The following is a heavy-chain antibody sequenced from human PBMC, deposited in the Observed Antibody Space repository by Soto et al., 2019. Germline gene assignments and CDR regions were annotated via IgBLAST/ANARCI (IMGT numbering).Heavy chain of an antibody. CDR3: AHRVLRTVFGLVTSTAIYFDF. CDR2: IYWDDDK. CDR1: GFSLTTSGVG. D-gene: IGHD3-3*01. J-gene: IGHJ4*02. Sequence: QITLYESGPTQVKPRQTLTLTCTFSGFSLTTSGVGVGWSRQSPGKAPEWLALIYWDDDKRYSPSLTSRLTINKDACKNQVVLTMADVAPADTATYYCAHRVLRTVFGLVTSTAIYFDFWGQGTPGAVSS. V-gene: IGHV2-5*02.